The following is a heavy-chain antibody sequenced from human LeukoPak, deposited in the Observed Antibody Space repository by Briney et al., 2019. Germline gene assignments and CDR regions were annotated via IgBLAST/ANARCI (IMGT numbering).Heavy chain of an antibody. J-gene: IGHJ4*02. CDR3: ARGGTGYSSSLYWTPAIAPFDY. CDR1: GGSFSGYY. D-gene: IGHD6-13*01. V-gene: IGHV4-34*01. Sequence: PSETLSLTCAVYGGSFSGYYWSWIRQPPGKGLEWIGEINHSGSTNYNPSLKSRVTISVDKSKNQFSLKLSSVTAADTAVYYCARGGTGYSSSLYWTPAIAPFDYWGQGTLVTVSS. CDR2: INHSGST.